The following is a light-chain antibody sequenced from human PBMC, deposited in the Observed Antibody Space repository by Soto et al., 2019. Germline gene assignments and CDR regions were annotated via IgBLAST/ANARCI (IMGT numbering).Light chain of an antibody. CDR2: GAS. CDR1: QSISSSY. J-gene: IGKJ1*01. V-gene: IGKV3-20*01. CDR3: QQYDSSPRT. Sequence: EIVLRQSPATLSLSPGERATLSCRASQSISSSYLAWYQQKPGQAPRLLIYGASSRATGIPDRFSGSGSGTDFTLTINRLEPEDFAVYYCQQYDSSPRTFGQGTKVDIK.